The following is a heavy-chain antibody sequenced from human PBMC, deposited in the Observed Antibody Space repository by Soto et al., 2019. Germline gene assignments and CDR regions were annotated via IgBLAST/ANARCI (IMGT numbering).Heavy chain of an antibody. Sequence: GASVKVSCKASGGTFSSYAISWVRQAPGQGLEWMGGIIPIFGTANYAQKFQGRVTITADESTSTAYMELSSLRSEDTAVYYCARDENIVVVGARWFDPWGQGTLVTVS. V-gene: IGHV1-69*13. CDR3: ARDENIVVVGARWFDP. J-gene: IGHJ5*02. D-gene: IGHD2-2*01. CDR1: GGTFSSYA. CDR2: IIPIFGTA.